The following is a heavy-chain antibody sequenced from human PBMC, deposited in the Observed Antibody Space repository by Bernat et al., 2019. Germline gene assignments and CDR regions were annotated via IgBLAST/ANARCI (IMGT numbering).Heavy chain of an antibody. CDR3: ARVMTTVTTNVYLGLFDY. CDR1: GDSISSSSYY. V-gene: IGHV4-39*01. CDR2: IYCSGST. Sequence: QLQLQESGPGLVKPSETLSLTCTVSGDSISSSSYYWGWIRQPPGKGLEWIGSIYCSGSTYYNPSLKSRVTISVDTSKNQFSLKMSSVTAADTAVYYCARVMTTVTTNVYLGLFDYWGQGTMVTVSS. J-gene: IGHJ4*02. D-gene: IGHD4-11*01.